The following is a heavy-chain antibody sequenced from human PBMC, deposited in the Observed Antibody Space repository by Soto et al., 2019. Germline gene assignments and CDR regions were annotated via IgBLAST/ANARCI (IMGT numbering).Heavy chain of an antibody. V-gene: IGHV3-30*03. CDR3: ARDSRYPAHAFDV. CDR1: GFTFSGFG. Sequence: QVQLVQSGGGVVQPGRSLRLSCSASGFTFSGFGMHWVRQAPGKGLDWLAVISYNGSNKYYADSVKGRFTISRDNPKSTIFLQMDSLRPDDTAVYYCARDSRYPAHAFDVWGQGTTVTVSS. J-gene: IGHJ3*01. CDR2: ISYNGSNK. D-gene: IGHD1-1*01.